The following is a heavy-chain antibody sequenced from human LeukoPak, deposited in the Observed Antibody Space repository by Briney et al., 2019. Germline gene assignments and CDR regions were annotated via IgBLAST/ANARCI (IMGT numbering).Heavy chain of an antibody. D-gene: IGHD5-18*01. CDR3: ARRRSGNSYVDY. J-gene: IGHJ4*02. CDR2: FYYSWST. V-gene: IGHV4-39*01. Sequence: PSETLSLTCTVSGGSISSSSYYWGWIRQPPGKGLEWIGSFYYSWSTYYNPSLKSRVTISVDTSKNQFSLKLSSVTATDTAVYYCARRRSGNSYVDYWGQGTLVTVSS. CDR1: GGSISSSSYY.